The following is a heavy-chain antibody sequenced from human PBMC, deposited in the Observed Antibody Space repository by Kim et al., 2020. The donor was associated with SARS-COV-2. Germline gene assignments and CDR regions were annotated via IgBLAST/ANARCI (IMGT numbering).Heavy chain of an antibody. Sequence: SGPPLVKPTQTLTLTCTFSGFSFFTSGMCVSWIRQPPGKALEWLARIDWDDDKYYNTSLKTRLTISKDTSKNQVVLTMTNMDPVDTATYYSARLRGTGTTGSQSYHYCMDVWGKGTTVTVSS. V-gene: IGHV2-70*11. J-gene: IGHJ6*03. CDR3: ARLRGTGTTGSQSYHYCMDV. CDR2: IDWDDDK. D-gene: IGHD1-7*01. CDR1: GFSFFTSGMC.